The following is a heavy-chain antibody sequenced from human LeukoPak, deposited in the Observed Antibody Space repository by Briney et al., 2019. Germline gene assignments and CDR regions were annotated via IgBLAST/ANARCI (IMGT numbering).Heavy chain of an antibody. CDR2: ILSKIGGETT. Sequence: GGSLSLSCAVSGLTFSNALMSWVRQAPPREREWGGRILSKIGGETTEYAASVKGRFTISRDDSRDTVYLQMNSLRTEDTAVYYCARGILTGYSPFDYWGQGTLVTVSS. CDR1: GLTFSNAL. J-gene: IGHJ4*02. D-gene: IGHD3-9*01. V-gene: IGHV3-15*01. CDR3: ARGILTGYSPFDY.